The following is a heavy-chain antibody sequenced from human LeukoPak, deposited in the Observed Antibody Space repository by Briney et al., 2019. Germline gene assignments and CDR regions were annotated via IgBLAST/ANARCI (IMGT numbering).Heavy chain of an antibody. J-gene: IGHJ3*02. Sequence: SETLSLTCAVSGGSISSSNWWSWVRQPPGKGLEWIGEIYHSGSTNYNPSLKSRVTISVDTSKNQFSLKLSSVTAADTAVYYCARDEYSSSSGDDAFDIWGQGTMVTVSS. D-gene: IGHD6-6*01. V-gene: IGHV4-4*02. CDR3: ARDEYSSSSGDDAFDI. CDR1: GGSISSSNW. CDR2: IYHSGST.